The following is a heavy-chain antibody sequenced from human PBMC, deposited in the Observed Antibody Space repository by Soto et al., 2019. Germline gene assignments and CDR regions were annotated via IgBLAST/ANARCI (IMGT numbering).Heavy chain of an antibody. D-gene: IGHD4-17*01. CDR3: AKDPNGDYVGAFDS. J-gene: IGHJ4*02. V-gene: IGHV3-23*01. CDR2: IGGSGIIT. CDR1: GFSFSSFA. Sequence: AGSLRLTCRASGFSFSSFAMTWVRQAPGKGLEWVSSIGGSGIITYYTDSVKGRFTISRDNSGNTLFLHMNSLRADDTAVYYCAKDPNGDYVGAFDSWGQGTLVTVSS.